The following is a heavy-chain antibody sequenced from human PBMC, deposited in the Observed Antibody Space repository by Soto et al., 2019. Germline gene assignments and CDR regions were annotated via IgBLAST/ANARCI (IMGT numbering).Heavy chain of an antibody. CDR1: GFNFATYS. V-gene: IGHV3-23*01. D-gene: IGHD6-19*01. Sequence: TVGALRLSCAAPGFNFATYSMSCVRQAPGKGLEWVAGISDGVDRAYYGDSVKGRFTISRDTSKNMLYLHMNSLRAEDTAIYYCARYTAVADPYYFDYWGQGTLVPVSS. J-gene: IGHJ4*02. CDR3: ARYTAVADPYYFDY. CDR2: ISDGVDRA.